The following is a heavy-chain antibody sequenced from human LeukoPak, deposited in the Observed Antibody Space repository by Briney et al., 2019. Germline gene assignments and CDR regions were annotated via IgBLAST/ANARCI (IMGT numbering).Heavy chain of an antibody. D-gene: IGHD3-22*01. CDR2: IYSGGST. J-gene: IGHJ4*02. V-gene: IGHV3-66*01. CDR3: ASVLGPLYDSSVDY. Sequence: GGSLRLSCVVSGISVNNYYMSWVRQGPGKGLEWVSIIYSGGSTYYAGSVKGRFTISKDSSKDTVYLQMNTLRADDTAVYYCASVLGPLYDSSVDYWGQGTLVTVSS. CDR1: GISVNNYY.